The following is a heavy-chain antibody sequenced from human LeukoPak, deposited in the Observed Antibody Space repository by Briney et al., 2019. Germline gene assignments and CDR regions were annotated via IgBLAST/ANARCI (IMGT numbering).Heavy chain of an antibody. CDR3: VPTCSGSCSQYYFDY. V-gene: IGHV1-2*02. CDR1: GYSFTAYY. Sequence: ASVKVSCKASGYSFTAYYMHWVRQAPGQGLGWMGWINPNSGGTNYAQKFQGRVTMTRDTSISTAYMELSRLRSDDTAVYYCVPTCSGSCSQYYFDYWGQGTLVTVSS. D-gene: IGHD2-15*01. CDR2: INPNSGGT. J-gene: IGHJ4*02.